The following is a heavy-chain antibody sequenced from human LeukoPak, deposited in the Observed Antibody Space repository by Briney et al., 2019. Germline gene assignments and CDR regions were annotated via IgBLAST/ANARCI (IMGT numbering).Heavy chain of an antibody. CDR2: MNPNSGNT. V-gene: IGHV1-8*03. J-gene: IGHJ4*02. D-gene: IGHD4-11*01. Sequence: ASVKVSCKASGYTFTSYDINWVRQAIGQGLEWMGWMNPNSGNTGYAQKFQGRVTITRNTSISTAYMELSSLRSEDTAVYYCARAATVTEDFDYWGQGTLVTVSS. CDR1: GYTFTSYD. CDR3: ARAATVTEDFDY.